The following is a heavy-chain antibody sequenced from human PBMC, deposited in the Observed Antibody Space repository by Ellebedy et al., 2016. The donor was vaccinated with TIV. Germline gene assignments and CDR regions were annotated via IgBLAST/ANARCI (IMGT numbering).Heavy chain of an antibody. CDR1: GGSISSYY. CDR3: ARDMEWLFYS. V-gene: IGHV4-59*12. Sequence: MPSETLSLTCTVSGGSISSYYWSWIRQPPGKGLEWIGYIYYSGSTNYNPSLKSRVTMSVDTSKNQFSLKLSSVTAADTAVYYCARDMEWLFYSWGQGTLVTVSS. D-gene: IGHD3-3*01. CDR2: IYYSGST. J-gene: IGHJ4*02.